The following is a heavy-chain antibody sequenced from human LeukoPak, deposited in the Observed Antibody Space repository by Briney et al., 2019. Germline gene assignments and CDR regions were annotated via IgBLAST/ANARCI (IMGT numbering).Heavy chain of an antibody. Sequence: GRSLRLSCTSSGFTFGDHAMSWVRQAPGKGLEWVGFIRSKAYGGTTEYAASVKGRFTISRDDSRSIAYLQMNSLKTEDTVVYYCTRGLIQLWIHNGMDVWGQGTTVTASS. V-gene: IGHV3-49*04. J-gene: IGHJ6*02. CDR3: TRGLIQLWIHNGMDV. D-gene: IGHD5-18*01. CDR1: GFTFGDHA. CDR2: IRSKAYGGTT.